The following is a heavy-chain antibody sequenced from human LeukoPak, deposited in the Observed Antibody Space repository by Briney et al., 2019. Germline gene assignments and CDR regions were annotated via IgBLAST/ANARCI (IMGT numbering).Heavy chain of an antibody. CDR1: GGSMSSYY. D-gene: IGHD3-22*01. Sequence: SETLSLTCTVSGGSMSSYYWSWIRQPPGKGLEWIGYIYYSGSTNYNPSLKSRVTISVDTSKNQFSLKLSSVTAADTAVYYCATGSSGNYYYYMDVWGKGTTVTVSS. V-gene: IGHV4-59*01. CDR3: ATGSSGNYYYYMDV. CDR2: IYYSGST. J-gene: IGHJ6*03.